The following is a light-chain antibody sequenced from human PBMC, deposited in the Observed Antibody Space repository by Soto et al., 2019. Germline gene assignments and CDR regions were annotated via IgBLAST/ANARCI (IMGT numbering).Light chain of an antibody. CDR3: QQYYSHPFT. J-gene: IGKJ3*01. V-gene: IGKV1-16*02. CDR2: AAS. CDR1: EGTTKY. Sequence: IQKTQSPSPLSASIGGRVTMFCRAREGTTKYLAWFQQTPGKAPKSLIYAASTLQTGVPSKFSGSGSGTDFTLTISSLQPEDFATYYCQQYYSHPFTFGPGTKVHIK.